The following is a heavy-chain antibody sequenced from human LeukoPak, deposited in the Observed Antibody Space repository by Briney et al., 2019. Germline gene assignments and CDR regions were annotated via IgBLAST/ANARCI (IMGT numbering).Heavy chain of an antibody. Sequence: GXTXSXXAMSXVRQAPGKGLEWVSAXXGXXGSTYYADSVKGRFTISRDNSKNTLYLQMNSLRAEDTAVYYCAKVSGDYYDSSGYYLEAFDIWGQGTMVTVSS. CDR2: XXGXXGST. V-gene: IGHV3-23*01. CDR3: AKVSGDYYDSSGYYLEAFDI. D-gene: IGHD3-22*01. J-gene: IGHJ3*02. CDR1: GXTXSXXA.